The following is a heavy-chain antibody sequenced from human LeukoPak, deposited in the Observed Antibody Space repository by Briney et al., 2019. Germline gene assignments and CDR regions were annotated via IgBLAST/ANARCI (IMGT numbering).Heavy chain of an antibody. Sequence: GRSLRLSCAASGFTFSSYGMSWVRQAPGKGLEWVSAISGSGGSTYYADSVKGRFTISRDNSKNTLYLQMNSLRAEDTAVYYCAKDYARFVVVVAATHSANWFDPWGQGTLVTVSS. CDR1: GFTFSSYG. D-gene: IGHD2-15*01. V-gene: IGHV3-23*01. CDR3: AKDYARFVVVVAATHSANWFDP. J-gene: IGHJ5*02. CDR2: ISGSGGST.